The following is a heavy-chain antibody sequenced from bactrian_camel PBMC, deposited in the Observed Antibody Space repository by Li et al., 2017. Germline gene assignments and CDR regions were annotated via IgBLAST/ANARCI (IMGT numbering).Heavy chain of an antibody. Sequence: VQLVESGGGLVQPGGSLRLSCAASGFTFSTVYMSWVRQVPGKGLEWVSGTDRGGSNTYYADSVKGRFTISQDNAKSTVYLQMNSLKPEDTAMYYCAATPTPYGSWYAFDISKYTYWGQGTQVTVS. CDR2: TDRGGSNT. CDR3: AATPTPYGSWYAFDISKYTY. V-gene: IGHV3S40*01. CDR1: GFTFSTVY. J-gene: IGHJ4*01. D-gene: IGHD6*01.